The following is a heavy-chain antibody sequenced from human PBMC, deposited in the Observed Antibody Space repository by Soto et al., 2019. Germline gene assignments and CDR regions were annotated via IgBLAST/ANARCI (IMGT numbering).Heavy chain of an antibody. CDR2: IYGDDDK. CDR3: AHSKSSSWTRILSYFDY. Sequence: QITLKESGPTLVKPTQTLTLTCTFSGFSLSTSGVGVGWIRQPPGMALEWLALIYGDDDKAYSPSLKSRLTITRKTSNNQEVLTMTNMDPVDTAAYYCAHSKSSSWTRILSYFDYWGQGTLVTVSS. V-gene: IGHV2-5*02. CDR1: GFSLSTSGVG. J-gene: IGHJ4*02. D-gene: IGHD6-13*01.